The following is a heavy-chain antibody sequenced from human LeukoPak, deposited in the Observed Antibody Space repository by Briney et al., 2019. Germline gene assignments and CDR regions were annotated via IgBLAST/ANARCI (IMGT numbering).Heavy chain of an antibody. CDR3: AKDTFPTPGDSFDY. J-gene: IGHJ4*02. CDR1: GFTFNIYG. V-gene: IGHV3-30*02. D-gene: IGHD2/OR15-2a*01. CDR2: ISYDGSKT. Sequence: QPGGSLRLSCAASGFTFNIYGMHWVRQAPGKGLEWLAFISYDGSKTYYADSAKGRFTVSRDDSKNTLYLQMNSLRAEDTAVYYCAKDTFPTPGDSFDYWGQGALVTVSS.